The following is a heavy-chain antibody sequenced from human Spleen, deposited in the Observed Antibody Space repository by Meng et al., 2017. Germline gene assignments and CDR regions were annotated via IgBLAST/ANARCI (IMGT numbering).Heavy chain of an antibody. Sequence: GGSLRLSCAASGFTFGDYGMSWVRQAPGKGLELVSEINWDGGNSHYADSVKGRFTISRDNAKNFLYLQMNSLRAEDTALYYCARDLAADGFDYWGQGTLVTVSS. V-gene: IGHV3-20*04. CDR2: INWDGGNS. CDR1: GFTFGDYG. J-gene: IGHJ4*02. D-gene: IGHD6-13*01. CDR3: ARDLAADGFDY.